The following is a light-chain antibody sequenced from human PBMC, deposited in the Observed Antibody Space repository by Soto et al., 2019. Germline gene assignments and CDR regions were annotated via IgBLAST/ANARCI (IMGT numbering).Light chain of an antibody. Sequence: DIQMTQSPSTLSASVGDRVTITCRASQSISVWLAWYQQKAGKAPNLLIYKASRLESGVPSRFSGSGSETEFTLTISGLQPGDSATYYCQQYNTYLTWTFGQGTKVDIK. V-gene: IGKV1-5*03. CDR3: QQYNTYLTWT. CDR1: QSISVW. J-gene: IGKJ1*01. CDR2: KAS.